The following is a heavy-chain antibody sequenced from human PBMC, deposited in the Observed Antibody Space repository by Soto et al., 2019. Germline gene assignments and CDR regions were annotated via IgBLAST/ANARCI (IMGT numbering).Heavy chain of an antibody. D-gene: IGHD3-16*01. J-gene: IGHJ6*02. CDR2: IYYSGST. CDR1: GGSISSGGYY. CDR3: ARVPHDYYYYYYGMDV. Sequence: SETLSLTCTFSGGSISSGGYYWSWIRQPPGKGLEWIGYIYYSGSTYYNPSLKSRVTISVDTSKNQFSLKLSSVTAADTAVYYCARVPHDYYYYYYGMDVWGQGTTVTVSS. V-gene: IGHV4-31*03.